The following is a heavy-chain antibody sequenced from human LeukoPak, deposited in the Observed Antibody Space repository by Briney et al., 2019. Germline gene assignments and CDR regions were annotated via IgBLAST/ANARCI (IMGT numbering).Heavy chain of an antibody. V-gene: IGHV4-30-4*01. CDR3: ARALYYSTTYIDY. D-gene: IGHD3-10*01. J-gene: IGHJ4*02. CDR2: IYYSGST. CDR1: GGSISSGDYY. Sequence: SQTLSLTCTVSGGSISSGDYYWSWIRQPPGEGLEWIGYIYYSGSTYYNPSLKSRVTISVDTSKNQFSLKLSSVTAADTAVYYCARALYYSTTYIDYWGQGTLVTVSS.